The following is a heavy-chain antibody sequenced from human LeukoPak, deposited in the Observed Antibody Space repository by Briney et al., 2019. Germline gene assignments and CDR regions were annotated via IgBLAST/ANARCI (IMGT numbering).Heavy chain of an antibody. J-gene: IGHJ5*02. D-gene: IGHD3-22*01. CDR2: IIPILGIA. CDR1: GGIFSSYA. CDR3: ARVAMIAPGGWSDP. V-gene: IGHV1-69*04. Sequence: SVKVSCKASGGIFSSYAISWVRQAPGQGLEWMGRIIPILGIANYAQKFQGRVTITADKSTSTAYMELSSLRSEDTAVYYCARVAMIAPGGWSDPWGQGTLVTVSS.